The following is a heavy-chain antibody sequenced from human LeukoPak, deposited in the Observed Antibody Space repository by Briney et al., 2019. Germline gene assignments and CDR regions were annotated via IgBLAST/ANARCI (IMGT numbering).Heavy chain of an antibody. D-gene: IGHD3-10*01. CDR2: ISKSGTST. CDR1: GFTFSDYY. CDR3: ARVRSSGSPLDY. J-gene: IGHJ4*02. V-gene: IGHV3-11*05. Sequence: GGSLRLSCAASGFTFSDYYMSWIRQAPGKGREWVSYISKSGTSTKYADSVKGRFSISRDNAKQSLYLQLNSLTAEDTAVYYCARVRSSGSPLDYWGQGTLVTVSS.